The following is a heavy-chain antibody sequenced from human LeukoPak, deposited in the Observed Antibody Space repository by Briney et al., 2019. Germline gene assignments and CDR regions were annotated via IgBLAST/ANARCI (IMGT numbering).Heavy chain of an antibody. CDR3: ARGPFGSGSFLDY. V-gene: IGHV1-8*01. CDR2: MNPNSGDT. D-gene: IGHD3-10*01. CDR1: GYIFSSND. Sequence: GASVKVSCKASGYIFSSNDINWARQAAGQGLEWMGWMNPNSGDTGYTEKFQGRVAMTRSTSITTAYMELSSLRSEDTAVYYCARGPFGSGSFLDYWGQGTLVTVSS. J-gene: IGHJ4*02.